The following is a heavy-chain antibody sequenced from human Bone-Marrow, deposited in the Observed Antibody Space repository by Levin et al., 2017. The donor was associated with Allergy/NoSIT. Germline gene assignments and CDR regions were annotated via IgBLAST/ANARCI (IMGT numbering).Heavy chain of an antibody. V-gene: IGHV3-30*04. D-gene: IGHD3-3*01. Sequence: GESLKISCAASGFTFSSYAMHWVRQAPGKGLEWVAVISYDGSNKYYADSVKGRFTISRDNSKNTLYLQMNSLRAEDTAVYYCARGAPYDFWSGYYNGYYDYGMDVWGQGTTVTVSS. CDR1: GFTFSSYA. CDR3: ARGAPYDFWSGYYNGYYDYGMDV. J-gene: IGHJ6*02. CDR2: ISYDGSNK.